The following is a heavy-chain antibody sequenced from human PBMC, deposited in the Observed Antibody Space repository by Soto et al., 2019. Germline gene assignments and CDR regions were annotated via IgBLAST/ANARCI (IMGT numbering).Heavy chain of an antibody. J-gene: IGHJ4*02. CDR1: GFTFSSYS. CDR2: ISSSSSYI. D-gene: IGHD3-22*01. CDR3: ARVADYYDSSGYLPVVD. Sequence: GGSLRLSCAASGFTFSSYSMNWVRQAPGKGLEWVSSISSSSSYIYYADSVKGRFTISRDNAKNSLYLQMNSLRAEDTALYYCARVADYYDSSGYLPVVDWGQGTLVTVSS. V-gene: IGHV3-21*01.